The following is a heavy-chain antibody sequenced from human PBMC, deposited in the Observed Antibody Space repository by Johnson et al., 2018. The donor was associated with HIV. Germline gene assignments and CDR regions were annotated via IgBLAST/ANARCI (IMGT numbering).Heavy chain of an antibody. CDR2: ISYDGSNK. CDR1: GFTFSTYN. CDR3: ARGRKTVTTVRPSAFDI. J-gene: IGHJ3*02. Sequence: QVQLVESGGGVVQPRRSLRLSCAASGFTFSTYNMHWVRQAPGKGLEWVAVISYDGSNKYYADSVKAPFTISRDNSKNTLYLQMNSLGTDDTAVYYCARGRKTVTTVRPSAFDIWGQGTMVTVSS. V-gene: IGHV3-30*01. D-gene: IGHD4-17*01.